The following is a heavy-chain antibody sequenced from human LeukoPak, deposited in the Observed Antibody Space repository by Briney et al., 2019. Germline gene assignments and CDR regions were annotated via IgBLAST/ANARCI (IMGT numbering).Heavy chain of an antibody. CDR3: ARGGDSHSIMITFGGVIVLPDQFDY. J-gene: IGHJ4*02. V-gene: IGHV3-9*01. CDR1: GFTFDDYA. D-gene: IGHD3-16*02. CDR2: ISWNSGSI. Sequence: GGSLRLSCAASGFTFDDYAMHWVRQAPGKGLEWVSGISWNSGSIGYADSVKGRFTISRDNAKNSLYLQMNSLRAEDTAVYYCARGGDSHSIMITFGGVIVLPDQFDYWGQGTLVTVSS.